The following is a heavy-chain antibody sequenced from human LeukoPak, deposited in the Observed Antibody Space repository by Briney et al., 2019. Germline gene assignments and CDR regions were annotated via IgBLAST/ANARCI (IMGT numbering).Heavy chain of an antibody. CDR3: AKSPLLGGNWFDP. Sequence: GGSLRLSCAASGFTFIDYAMSWVRQAPGKGLEWVSAISGSGGSTYYADSVKGRFTISRDNSKNTLYLQMNSLRAEDTAVYYCAKSPLLGGNWFDPWGQGTLVTVSS. D-gene: IGHD3-16*01. V-gene: IGHV3-23*01. CDR1: GFTFIDYA. J-gene: IGHJ5*02. CDR2: ISGSGGST.